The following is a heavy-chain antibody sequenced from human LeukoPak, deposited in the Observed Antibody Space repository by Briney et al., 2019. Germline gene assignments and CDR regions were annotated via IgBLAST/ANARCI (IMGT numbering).Heavy chain of an antibody. CDR3: ARRKMSYYYYYGMDV. CDR1: GYTFTTYG. V-gene: IGHV1-18*01. J-gene: IGHJ6*02. CDR2: ISTYDGST. Sequence: ASVMVSCKASGYTFTTYGINWVRQAPGQGLEWMGWISTYDGSTHYAQKLRDRFTMIRDTSTSTAYMELRSLRTDDTAVYYCARRKMSYYYYYGMDVWGQGTTVTVSS. D-gene: IGHD5-24*01.